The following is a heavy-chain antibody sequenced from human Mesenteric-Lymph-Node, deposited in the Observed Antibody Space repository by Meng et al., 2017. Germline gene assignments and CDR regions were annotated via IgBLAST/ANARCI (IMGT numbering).Heavy chain of an antibody. J-gene: IGHJ4*02. Sequence: QVQQHQTGHGQVRPFHSLSLTVSLTWDIFPITRADWHKTRHSRARCLWWLGSTYYRSKWTHKYEVSVKNQITNIPDTPKNLFSLQLNSITPEDTCVYYCASGINGGCSDWCQGTLVTVSS. D-gene: IGHD4-23*01. CDR2: TYYRSKWTH. CDR1: WDIFPITRAD. CDR3: ASGINGGCSD. V-gene: IGHV6-1*01.